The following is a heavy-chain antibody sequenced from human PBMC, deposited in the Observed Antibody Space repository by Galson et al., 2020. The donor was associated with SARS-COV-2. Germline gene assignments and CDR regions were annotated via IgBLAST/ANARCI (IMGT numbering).Heavy chain of an antibody. Sequence: ASETLSLTCAVSGGSISSNKWWSWVRQPPGKGLAWIGDFYHSGSTNYSPSLKSRVTISVDNSKNQMSLKLTSVTAADTAGYYCVRGDNNGYPDYWGQGTLVAVSA. V-gene: IGHV4-4*02. J-gene: IGHJ4*02. CDR3: VRGDNNGYPDY. CDR1: GGSISSNKW. D-gene: IGHD3-22*01. CDR2: FYHSGST.